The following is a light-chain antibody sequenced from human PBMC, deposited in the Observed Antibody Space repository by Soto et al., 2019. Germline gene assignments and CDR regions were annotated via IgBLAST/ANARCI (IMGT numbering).Light chain of an antibody. Sequence: RATLSSRASQSVSSNLAWYQQKPGQAPRLLXYGASTRATGIPARFSGSGSGTELTLTISSLQCEEFPDSCCQQYHNCQPPTFGQGTKVDIK. CDR2: GAS. J-gene: IGKJ1*01. V-gene: IGKV3-15*01. CDR1: QSVSSN. CDR3: QQYHNCQPPT.